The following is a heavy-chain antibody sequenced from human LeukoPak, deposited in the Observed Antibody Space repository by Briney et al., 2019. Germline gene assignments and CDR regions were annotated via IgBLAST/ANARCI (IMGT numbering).Heavy chain of an antibody. CDR3: ARGLGAVAGRIYDGCDM. Sequence: SETLSLTCSVSSGSMSSHYWSWLRQPPGKGLEWIGYIYFSGSTNYNPSLKSRVTISIDTPNNQFSLKLSSVTAADTGVYYCARGLGAVAGRIYDGCDMWGQGTMVTVSS. V-gene: IGHV4-59*11. CDR2: IYFSGST. J-gene: IGHJ3*02. CDR1: SGSMSSHY. D-gene: IGHD6-19*01.